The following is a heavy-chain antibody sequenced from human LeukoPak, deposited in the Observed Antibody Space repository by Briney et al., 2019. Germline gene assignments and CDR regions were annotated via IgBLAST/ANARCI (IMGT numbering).Heavy chain of an antibody. CDR1: GYTFTGYY. V-gene: IGHV1-2*02. CDR3: ARSGRIQLWYPSKWPPDY. CDR2: INPNSGGT. D-gene: IGHD5-18*01. J-gene: IGHJ4*02. Sequence: ASVKVSFKASGYTFTGYYMHWVRPAPGKGPEWVGWINPNSGGTNYAQKFQGRVTMTRDTSISTAYMELSRLRSDDTAVYYCARSGRIQLWYPSKWPPDYWGQGTLVTVSS.